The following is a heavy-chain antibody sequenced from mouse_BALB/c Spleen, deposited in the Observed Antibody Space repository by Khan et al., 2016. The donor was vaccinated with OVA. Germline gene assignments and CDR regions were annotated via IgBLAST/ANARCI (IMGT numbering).Heavy chain of an antibody. Sequence: EVKLEESGGDLVKPGGSLKLSCAASGFTFSDYGMSWVRQTPEKRLEWVATISSGGSFTYYLDSVKGRFTISRDSAKNTLNLQMSSLRSEDTAMYYCTRTPGYYGSNYFDQWGQGTSLTVSS. V-gene: IGHV5-9-3*01. CDR3: TRTPGYYGSNYFDQ. D-gene: IGHD1-1*01. J-gene: IGHJ2*03. CDR2: ISSGGSFT. CDR1: GFTFSDYG.